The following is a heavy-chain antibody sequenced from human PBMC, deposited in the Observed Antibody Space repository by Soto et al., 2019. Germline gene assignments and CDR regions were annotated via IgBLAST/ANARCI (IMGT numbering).Heavy chain of an antibody. CDR1: GGSFGNSA. J-gene: IGHJ4*02. CDR2: FIPVYRTL. D-gene: IGHD3-3*01. Sequence: SVKVSCKASGGSFGNSAINWVRQTPGQGLEWLGGFIPVYRTLNYAQKFQGRVTITADESTGTAYMTLGSLASDDTAVYYCATGVIWIGYFTVDSWGQGTRVTVSS. V-gene: IGHV1-69*13. CDR3: ATGVIWIGYFTVDS.